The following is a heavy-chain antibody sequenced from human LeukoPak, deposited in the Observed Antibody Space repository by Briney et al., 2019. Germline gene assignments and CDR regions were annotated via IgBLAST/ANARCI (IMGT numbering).Heavy chain of an antibody. D-gene: IGHD5-18*01. CDR1: GGSISSHY. CDR2: IYYSGST. Sequence: KPSETLSLTCTVSGGSISSHYWSWIRQPPGKGLEWIGYIYYSGSTNYNPSLKSRVTISVDTSKNQFSLKLSSVTAADTAVYYCARVSRGYSYGYYYYYMDVWGKGTTVTVSS. CDR3: ARVSRGYSYGYYYYYMDV. J-gene: IGHJ6*03. V-gene: IGHV4-59*11.